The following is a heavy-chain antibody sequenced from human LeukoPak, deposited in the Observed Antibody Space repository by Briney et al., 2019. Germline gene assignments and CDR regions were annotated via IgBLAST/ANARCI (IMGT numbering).Heavy chain of an antibody. CDR3: ARDGPIFGDNWFDP. Sequence: SETLSLTCTVSGGSISSSSYYWAWIRQPPGKGLEWIGSIYYSGTTYYNPSLKSRVTISVDTSKNQFSLKLSSVTAADTAVYYCARDGPIFGDNWFDPWGQGTLVTVSS. J-gene: IGHJ5*02. CDR1: GGSISSSSYY. D-gene: IGHD3-3*01. V-gene: IGHV4-39*07. CDR2: IYYSGTT.